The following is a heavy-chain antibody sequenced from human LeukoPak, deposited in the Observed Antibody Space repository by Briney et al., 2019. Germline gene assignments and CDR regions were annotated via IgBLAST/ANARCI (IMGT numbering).Heavy chain of an antibody. V-gene: IGHV3-30*18. D-gene: IGHD2-2*01. Sequence: PGGSLRLSCAASGFTFSSYGMHWVRQAPGKGLEWVAVISYDGSNKYYADSVKGRFTISRDNSKNTLYLQMNSLRAEDTAVYYCAKDRRDVVVPAAADYWGQGTLVTVSS. CDR3: AKDRRDVVVPAAADY. J-gene: IGHJ4*02. CDR1: GFTFSSYG. CDR2: ISYDGSNK.